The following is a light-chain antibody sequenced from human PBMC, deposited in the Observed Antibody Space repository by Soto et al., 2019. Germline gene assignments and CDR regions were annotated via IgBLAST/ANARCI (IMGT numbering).Light chain of an antibody. J-gene: IGLJ1*01. CDR1: SSDVGGYNY. CDR2: AVT. V-gene: IGLV2-14*01. Sequence: SVLTKSASVSGSPGQSITISCTGTSSDVGGYNYVSWYQQHPGKAPKLMIYAVTDRPSGVSSRFSGSKSGNTASLTISGLQAEDEADYYCSSYTSSSTLFGTGTKVTVL. CDR3: SSYTSSSTL.